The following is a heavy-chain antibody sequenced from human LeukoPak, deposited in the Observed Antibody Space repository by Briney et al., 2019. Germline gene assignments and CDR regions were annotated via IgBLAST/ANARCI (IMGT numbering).Heavy chain of an antibody. D-gene: IGHD3-22*01. V-gene: IGHV3-15*01. Sequence: GGSLGLSCAASGFTFSDAWMNWVRQAPGKGLEWVGRIKSKADGGTIDYVAPVKGRFTISRDDSKNTVYMQMNSLKTEDTAVYYCSYYYDSSGYVDYWGQGTLVTVSS. CDR2: IKSKADGGTI. CDR3: SYYYDSSGYVDY. J-gene: IGHJ4*02. CDR1: GFTFSDAW.